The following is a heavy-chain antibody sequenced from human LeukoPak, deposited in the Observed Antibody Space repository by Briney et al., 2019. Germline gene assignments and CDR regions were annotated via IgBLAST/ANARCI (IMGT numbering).Heavy chain of an antibody. Sequence: SETLSLTCAVSGGSISSGNWWSWVRQPPGKGLEWIGEIYHSGSTNYNPSLKSRVTISVDKSKNQFSLKLSSVTAADTAVYYCTHTVTTFHYFDYWGQGTLVTVSS. CDR1: GGSISSGNW. D-gene: IGHD4-17*01. CDR2: IYHSGST. V-gene: IGHV4-4*02. J-gene: IGHJ4*02. CDR3: THTVTTFHYFDY.